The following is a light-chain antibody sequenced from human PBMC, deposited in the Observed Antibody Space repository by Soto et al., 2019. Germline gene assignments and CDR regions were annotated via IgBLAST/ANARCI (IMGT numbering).Light chain of an antibody. CDR2: EVS. J-gene: IGLJ1*01. V-gene: IGLV2-18*02. CDR1: SSDVGSYNR. Sequence: QSALTQPPSVSGSPGQSVTISCSGTSSDVGSYNRVSWYQQAPGTAPKVMIYEVSNRPSGVPDRFSGSKSGNTASLTISGLQPENEADFYRYSFTSSNTYVFGTGTKLTVL. CDR3: YSFTSSNTYV.